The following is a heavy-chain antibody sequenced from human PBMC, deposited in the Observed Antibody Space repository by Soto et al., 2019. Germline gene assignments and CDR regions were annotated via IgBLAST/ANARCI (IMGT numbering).Heavy chain of an antibody. Sequence: SVKVSCKASGGTFSSYAISWVRQAPGQGLEWMGGIIPIFGTANYAQKFQGRVTITADESTSTAYMELSSLRSEDTAVYYCARDHDSYAAKKFDYWGQGTLVTVSS. CDR3: ARDHDSYAAKKFDY. CDR2: IIPIFGTA. V-gene: IGHV1-69*13. D-gene: IGHD2-2*01. J-gene: IGHJ4*02. CDR1: GGTFSSYA.